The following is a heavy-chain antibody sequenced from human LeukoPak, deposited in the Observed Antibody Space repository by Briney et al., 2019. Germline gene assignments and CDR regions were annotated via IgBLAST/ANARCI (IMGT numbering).Heavy chain of an antibody. CDR1: GFTFSSYS. J-gene: IGHJ4*02. Sequence: GGSLRLSCAASGFTFSSYSMNWVRQAPGKGLEWVSSISSSSYIYYADSVKGRFTISRDNAKNSLYLQMNSLRAEDTAVYYCARDFWDTAMVLHYWGQGTLVTVSS. CDR2: ISSSSYI. V-gene: IGHV3-21*01. D-gene: IGHD5-18*01. CDR3: ARDFWDTAMVLHY.